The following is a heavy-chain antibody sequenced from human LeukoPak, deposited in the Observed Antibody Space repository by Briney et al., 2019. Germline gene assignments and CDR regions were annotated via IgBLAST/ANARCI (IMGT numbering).Heavy chain of an antibody. CDR1: GFTFSNAW. Sequence: GGSLRLSCAASGFTFSNAWMNWVRQAPGKGLEWVGRIKSKTDGGTTDYAAPVKGRFTISRDNSKNTLYLQINSLKTEDTAVYYCTTDHPYYDFWTPFASWGQGPLVTFS. V-gene: IGHV3-15*07. CDR2: IKSKTDGGTT. CDR3: TTDHPYYDFWTPFAS. D-gene: IGHD3-3*01. J-gene: IGHJ4*02.